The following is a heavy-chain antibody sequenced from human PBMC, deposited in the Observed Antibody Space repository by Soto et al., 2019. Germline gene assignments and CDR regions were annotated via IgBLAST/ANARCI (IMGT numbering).Heavy chain of an antibody. Sequence: QVQLVGSGGDVVQPGRSLRLSCAASGFTFSSYGMHWVRQAPGKGLEWVAVISYDGSNKYYADSVKGRFTISRDNSQNTLYLQMNSLRAEDTAVYYCAKVNSWYPAYWGQGPLVTVSS. V-gene: IGHV3-30*18. D-gene: IGHD6-13*01. CDR3: AKVNSWYPAY. CDR1: GFTFSSYG. CDR2: ISYDGSNK. J-gene: IGHJ4*02.